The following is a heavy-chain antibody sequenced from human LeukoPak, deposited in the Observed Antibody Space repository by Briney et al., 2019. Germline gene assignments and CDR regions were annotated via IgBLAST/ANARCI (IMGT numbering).Heavy chain of an antibody. V-gene: IGHV3-33*01. J-gene: IGHJ4*02. Sequence: GRSLRLSCAASGFTFSSYGMHWDRQAPGKGLEWVAVIWHDGSNKYYADSVKGRFTISRDNSKNTLYLQMNSLRAEDTAVYYCARDLSKWELLGSIDYWGQGTLVTVSS. CDR1: GFTFSSYG. CDR3: ARDLSKWELLGSIDY. D-gene: IGHD1-26*01. CDR2: IWHDGSNK.